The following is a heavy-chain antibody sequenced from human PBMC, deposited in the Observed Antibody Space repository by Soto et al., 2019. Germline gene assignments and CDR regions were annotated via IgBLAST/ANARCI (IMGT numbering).Heavy chain of an antibody. CDR1: GFTVSNNY. CDR3: ATPPGGGGS. D-gene: IGHD3-10*01. V-gene: IGHV3-53*01. Sequence: EVQLVESGGGLIQPGGSLRLSCAVSGFTVSNNYMSWVRQAPGKGLEGVSVIYSGGYTAYGDSVKGRFTISRDNSKNTLYLKMNTLGAAEPAVFSGATPPGGGGSWGQGTLVTVSS. CDR2: IYSGGYT. J-gene: IGHJ5*02.